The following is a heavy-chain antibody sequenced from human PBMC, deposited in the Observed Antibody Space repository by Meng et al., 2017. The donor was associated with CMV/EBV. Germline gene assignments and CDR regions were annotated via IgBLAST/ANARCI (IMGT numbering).Heavy chain of an antibody. CDR3: ARGLPAADPDAFDI. CDR2: IIPIFGTA. J-gene: IGHJ3*02. CDR1: GGTFSSYA. Sequence: SVQVSCKASGGTFSSYAISWVRQAPGQGLEWMGGIIPIFGTANYAQKFQSRVTITTDESTSTAYMELSSLRSEGTAVYYCARGLPAADPDAFDIWGQGTMVTVSS. V-gene: IGHV1-69*05. D-gene: IGHD2-2*01.